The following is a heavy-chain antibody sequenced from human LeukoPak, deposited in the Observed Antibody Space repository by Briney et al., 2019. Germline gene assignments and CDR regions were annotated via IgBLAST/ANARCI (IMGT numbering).Heavy chain of an antibody. CDR2: IYPRDGST. Sequence: ASVKVSCKASGYTFTGNYIHWVRQAPGQGLEWMGMIYPRDGSTSYAQKFQGRVTVTRDTSTSTVHMELSGLRSEDTAVYYCARASNIVVHWFDPWGQGTLVTVSS. J-gene: IGHJ5*02. V-gene: IGHV1-46*01. D-gene: IGHD2-15*01. CDR1: GYTFTGNY. CDR3: ARASNIVVHWFDP.